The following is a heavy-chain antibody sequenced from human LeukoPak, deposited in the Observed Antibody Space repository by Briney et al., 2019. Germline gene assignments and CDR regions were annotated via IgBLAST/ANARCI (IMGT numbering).Heavy chain of an antibody. CDR2: FSGGGGST. J-gene: IGHJ4*02. V-gene: IGHV3-23*01. Sequence: GGSLRLSCAVSGGTLSNYGMSWVRQAPGKGLEWVSGFSGGGGSTDYADSVRGGFTISRYNSNNTLYLQMNSLRAEDTAIYYCAKGKVVPATIYDYWGQGTLVTXX. CDR1: GGTLSNYG. CDR3: AKGKVVPATIYDY. D-gene: IGHD2-2*02.